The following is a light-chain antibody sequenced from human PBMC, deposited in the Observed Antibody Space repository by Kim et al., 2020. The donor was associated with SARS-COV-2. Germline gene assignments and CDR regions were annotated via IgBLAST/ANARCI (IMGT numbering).Light chain of an antibody. V-gene: IGLV2-14*03. CDR3: SSYTSSRTRV. Sequence: QSALTQPASVSGSPGQSITIYCTGTSSDVGGYNYVSWYQQHPGKAPKLMIYDVSNRPSGAPNRFSGSTSGNTASLTISVLQADDEADYYCSSYTSSRTRVCGRATKRTVL. J-gene: IGLJ3*02. CDR1: SSDVGGYNY. CDR2: DVS.